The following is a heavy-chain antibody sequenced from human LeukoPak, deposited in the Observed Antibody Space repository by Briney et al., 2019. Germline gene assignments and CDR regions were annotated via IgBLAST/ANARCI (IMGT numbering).Heavy chain of an antibody. D-gene: IGHD4-23*01. CDR2: IYYSGST. V-gene: IGHV4-59*01. CDR3: ARGGTAVIAPYAFDI. CDR1: GGSISSYY. J-gene: IGHJ3*02. Sequence: SETLSLTCTVSGGSISSYYWSWIRQPPGKGLEWIGYIYYSGSTNCNPSVKSRVAMSVDTSKTQFSLKLSSLTAADTAVYYCARGGTAVIAPYAFDIWGQGTMVTVSS.